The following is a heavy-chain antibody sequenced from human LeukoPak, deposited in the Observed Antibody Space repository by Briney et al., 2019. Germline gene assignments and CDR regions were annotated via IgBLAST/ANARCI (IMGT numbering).Heavy chain of an antibody. CDR1: GGSFSGYY. J-gene: IGHJ4*02. D-gene: IGHD3-10*01. Sequence: SETLSLTCAVYGGSFSGYYWSWIRQPPGKGLEWIGEINHSGSTNYNPSLKSRVTISVDTSKNQFSLKLSSVTAADTAVYYCARGPDYYGSGSYYKRKGYFDYWGQGTLVTASS. CDR3: ARGPDYYGSGSYYKRKGYFDY. CDR2: INHSGST. V-gene: IGHV4-34*01.